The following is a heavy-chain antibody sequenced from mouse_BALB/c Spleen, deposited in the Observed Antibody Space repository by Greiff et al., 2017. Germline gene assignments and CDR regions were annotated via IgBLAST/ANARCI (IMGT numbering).Heavy chain of an antibody. V-gene: IGHV1S135*01. CDR2: IDPYNGGT. Sequence: EVQLQQPGAELVKPGASVKLSCKASGYTFTSYWMHWVKQSHGKSLEWIGYIDPYNGGTSYNQKFKGKATLTVDKSSSTAFMHLNSLTSEDSAVYYCARLRYYDYYWGQGTTLTVSS. CDR3: ARLRYYDYY. J-gene: IGHJ2*01. CDR1: GYTFTSYW. D-gene: IGHD2-4*01.